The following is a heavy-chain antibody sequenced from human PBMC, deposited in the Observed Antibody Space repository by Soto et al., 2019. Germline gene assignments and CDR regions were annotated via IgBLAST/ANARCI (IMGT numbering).Heavy chain of an antibody. CDR2: ISWNSGSI. J-gene: IGHJ6*03. V-gene: IGHV3-9*01. CDR1: GFTFDDYA. CDR3: AKGGPSRRLVPAAMFPYYYYYMDV. D-gene: IGHD2-2*01. Sequence: GGSLRLSCAASGFTFDDYAMHWVRQAPGKGLEWVSGISWNSGSIGYADSVKGRFTISRDNAKNSLYLQMNSLRAEDTALYYCAKGGPSRRLVPAAMFPYYYYYMDVWGKGTTVTVSS.